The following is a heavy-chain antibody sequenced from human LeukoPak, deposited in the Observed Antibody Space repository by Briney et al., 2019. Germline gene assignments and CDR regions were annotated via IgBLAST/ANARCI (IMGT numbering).Heavy chain of an antibody. CDR2: INSDGGST. D-gene: IGHD1-1*01. J-gene: IGHJ6*03. CDR1: GSTFSTYW. CDR3: ARGVQSSLYYYYYYYMDV. Sequence: GGSLRLSCAASGSTFSTYWMHWVRQAPGKGLVWVSGINSDGGSTSYADSVKGRFTISRDNAKNALYLQINSLRAEDTAVYYCARGVQSSLYYYYYYYMDVWGKGTTVTVSS. V-gene: IGHV3-74*01.